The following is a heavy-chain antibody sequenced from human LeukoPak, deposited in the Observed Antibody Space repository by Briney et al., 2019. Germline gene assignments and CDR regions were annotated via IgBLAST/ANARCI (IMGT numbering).Heavy chain of an antibody. CDR2: IYYSGST. Sequence: SETLSLTCTVSGGSISSYYWSWIRQPPGKGLEWIGYIYYSGSTNYNPSLKSRVTISVDTSKNQFSLKLSSVTAADTAVCYCARVLSPAGATTENKRNYYYGMDVWGQGTTVTVSS. CDR1: GGSISSYY. CDR3: ARVLSPAGATTENKRNYYYGMDV. J-gene: IGHJ6*02. V-gene: IGHV4-59*01. D-gene: IGHD1-26*01.